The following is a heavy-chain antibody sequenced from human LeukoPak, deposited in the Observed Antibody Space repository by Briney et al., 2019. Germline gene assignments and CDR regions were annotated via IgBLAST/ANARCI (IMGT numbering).Heavy chain of an antibody. J-gene: IGHJ6*02. D-gene: IGHD3-16*02. CDR2: VYSGGTT. CDR3: ARYPDFYYAMDV. Sequence: PGGSLRLSCAASGFTVSRNFMTWVRQAPGKGLEWVSVVYSGGTTYYADSVKGRFTISRDISKNTLYLQMNSLRGEDTVIYYCARYPDFYYAMDVWGQGTTVTVSS. V-gene: IGHV3-53*01. CDR1: GFTVSRNF.